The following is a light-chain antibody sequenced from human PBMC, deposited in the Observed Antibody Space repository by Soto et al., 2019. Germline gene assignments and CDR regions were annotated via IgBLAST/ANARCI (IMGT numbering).Light chain of an antibody. V-gene: IGKV1-39*01. CDR2: AAS. Sequence: DIQMTQSPSSLSASVGDRVTITCRASQSIRTYLNWYQQKPAKAPKLLIYAASSLQSGVPPRISGSGSGTEFTLTISILQPEDFATYYCQQSYSTPLYTFGQGTKVDIK. CDR3: QQSYSTPLYT. CDR1: QSIRTY. J-gene: IGKJ2*01.